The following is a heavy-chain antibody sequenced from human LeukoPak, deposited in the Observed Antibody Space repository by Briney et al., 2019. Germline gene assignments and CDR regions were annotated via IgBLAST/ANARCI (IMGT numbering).Heavy chain of an antibody. Sequence: SETLSLTCTVSGDSIRKSNYYWGWIRQPPVKGLEWIGSIYYSGSAYYNPSLTSRVTISIDTSKMQFSLNLSSVTAADTGVYYCARQRGLHYFDPWGQGTLVTVSS. J-gene: IGHJ5*02. D-gene: IGHD3-10*01. V-gene: IGHV4-39*01. CDR2: IYYSGSA. CDR3: ARQRGLHYFDP. CDR1: GDSIRKSNYY.